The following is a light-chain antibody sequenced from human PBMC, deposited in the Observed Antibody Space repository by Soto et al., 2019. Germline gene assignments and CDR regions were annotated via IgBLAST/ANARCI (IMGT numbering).Light chain of an antibody. Sequence: ELFMTQSPATLSVSPWEIATLSCRASESVSSNLAWYQQRPGQAPRLVIYGASTRATGIPARFSGSESGTEFTLTISSLQSEDFAVYYCQQYNSWPITFGQGTRLEIK. J-gene: IGKJ5*01. CDR1: ESVSSN. CDR2: GAS. V-gene: IGKV3-15*01. CDR3: QQYNSWPIT.